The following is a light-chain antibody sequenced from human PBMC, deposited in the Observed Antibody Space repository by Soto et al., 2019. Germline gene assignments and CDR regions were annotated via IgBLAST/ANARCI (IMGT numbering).Light chain of an antibody. Sequence: EIVLTQSPGTLSLSPGERATLSCRASQSVDSSYLAWYQQKPGQAPRLLIYSASSRATGIPDRFSGSGSGIYITLTISRLEPEDFQVYNCQRYGISPPKYTFGQGTKLEIK. J-gene: IGKJ2*01. CDR1: QSVDSSY. V-gene: IGKV3-20*01. CDR2: SAS. CDR3: QRYGISPPKYT.